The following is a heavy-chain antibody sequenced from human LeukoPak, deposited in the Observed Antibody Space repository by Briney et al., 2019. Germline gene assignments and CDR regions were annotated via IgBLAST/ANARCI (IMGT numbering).Heavy chain of an antibody. CDR2: INPSGGST. J-gene: IGHJ5*02. CDR1: GYTFTSYY. Sequence: ASVKVSCKASGYTFTSYYMHWVRQAPGQGLEWMGIINPSGGSTSYAQKFQGRVTMTRDMSTSTVYMELSSLRSEDTAVYYCARHDSPNWFDPWGQGTLVTVSS. V-gene: IGHV1-46*01. D-gene: IGHD3-9*01. CDR3: ARHDSPNWFDP.